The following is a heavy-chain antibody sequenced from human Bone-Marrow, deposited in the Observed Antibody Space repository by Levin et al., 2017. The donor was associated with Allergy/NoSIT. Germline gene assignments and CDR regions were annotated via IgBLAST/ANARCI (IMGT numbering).Heavy chain of an antibody. V-gene: IGHV3-30-3*01. J-gene: IGHJ5*01. D-gene: IGHD5-12*01. Sequence: LSLTCAASGFTFRSSAMHWVRQAPGKGLEWVALISDDGVDKFYADSVKGRFTISRDNSKNTLSLQMHTLGAEDTAVYYCARGSWLRMRWFESWGEGAQVTVSS. CDR1: GFTFRSSA. CDR2: ISDDGVDK. CDR3: ARGSWLRMRWFES.